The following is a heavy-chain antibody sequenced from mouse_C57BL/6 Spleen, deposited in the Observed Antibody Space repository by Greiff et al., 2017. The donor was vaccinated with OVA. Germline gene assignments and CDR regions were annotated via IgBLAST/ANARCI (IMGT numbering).Heavy chain of an antibody. CDR3: ARSYDSYYAMDY. CDR1: GYTFTSYW. Sequence: QVQLQQPGAELVMPGASVKLSCKASGYTFTSYWMHWVKQRPGQGLEWIGELDPSDSYTNYNQKFKGKSTLTVDKSSSPAYMQLSSLTSEDSAVYYCARSYDSYYAMDYWGQGTSVTVSS. V-gene: IGHV1-69*01. D-gene: IGHD2-4*01. CDR2: LDPSDSYT. J-gene: IGHJ4*01.